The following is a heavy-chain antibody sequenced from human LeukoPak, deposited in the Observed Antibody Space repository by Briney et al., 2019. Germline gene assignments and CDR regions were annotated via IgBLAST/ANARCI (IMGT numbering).Heavy chain of an antibody. J-gene: IGHJ3*02. CDR2: IIPIFGTA. CDR3: ASTMIVVGGAFDI. D-gene: IGHD3-22*01. CDR1: GYTFTGYY. V-gene: IGHV1-69*05. Sequence: GAPVKVSCKASGYTFTGYYMHWVRQAPGQGLEWMGGIIPIFGTANYAQKFQGRVTITTDESTSTAYMELSSLRSEDTAVYYCASTMIVVGGAFDIWGQGTMVTVSS.